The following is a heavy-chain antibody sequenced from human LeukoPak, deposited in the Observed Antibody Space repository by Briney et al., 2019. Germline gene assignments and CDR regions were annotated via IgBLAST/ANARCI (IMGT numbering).Heavy chain of an antibody. V-gene: IGHV1-18*01. J-gene: IGHJ6*03. D-gene: IGHD2-2*01. Sequence: ASVKDSCKASGYTFTSYGISWVRQELGQGLEWMGWISAYNGNTNYAQKLQGRVTMTTDTSTSTAYMELRSLRSDDTAVYYCAIDIVVVPAAMWRYYYYMDVWGKGTTVTVSS. CDR2: ISAYNGNT. CDR3: AIDIVVVPAAMWRYYYYMDV. CDR1: GYTFTSYG.